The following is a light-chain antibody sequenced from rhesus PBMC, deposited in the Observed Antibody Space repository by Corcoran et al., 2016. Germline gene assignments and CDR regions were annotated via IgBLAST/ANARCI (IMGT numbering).Light chain of an antibody. CDR1: QSVSSS. V-gene: IGKV3-42*03. Sequence: EIVMTQSPATLSLSPGERATLSCRASQSVSSSLAWYQQKPGQAPRLLLYGASSRAPGIPDRVSGSGSGTDCTLTISSLEPEDFAVYYCQQYSTWPPTFGGGTKVEIK. J-gene: IGKJ4*01. CDR3: QQYSTWPPT. CDR2: GAS.